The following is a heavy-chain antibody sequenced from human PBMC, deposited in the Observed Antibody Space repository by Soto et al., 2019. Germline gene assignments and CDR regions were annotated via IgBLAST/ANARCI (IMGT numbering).Heavy chain of an antibody. CDR1: GFTFSGFTFSSYA. CDR3: AKEKDRIFDY. V-gene: IGHV3-23*01. J-gene: IGHJ4*02. Sequence: EVQLLESGGGLVQPGGSLRLSCTASGFTFSGFTFSSYAMTWVRQAPGKGLEWVSTISGTGVSTYYTDSVKGRFTISRDNSKNSLYLQMNSLRTEDSALYYCAKEKDRIFDYWGRGTPVTVSS. CDR2: ISGTGVST.